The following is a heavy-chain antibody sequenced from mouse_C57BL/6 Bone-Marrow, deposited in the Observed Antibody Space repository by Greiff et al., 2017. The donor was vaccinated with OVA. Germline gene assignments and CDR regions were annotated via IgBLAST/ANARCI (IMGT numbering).Heavy chain of an antibody. Sequence: EVKLVESGGDLVKPGGSLKLSCAASGFTFSSYGMSWVRQTPDQRLEWVATISSGGSYTYYPDSVKGRFTISRDNAKNTLYLQIRSLKSEDTAMYNIARHRGLYDYTWVAYWGQGTLVTVSA. CDR3: ARHRGLYDYTWVAY. D-gene: IGHD2-4*01. CDR1: GFTFSSYG. J-gene: IGHJ3*01. CDR2: ISSGGSYT. V-gene: IGHV5-6*01.